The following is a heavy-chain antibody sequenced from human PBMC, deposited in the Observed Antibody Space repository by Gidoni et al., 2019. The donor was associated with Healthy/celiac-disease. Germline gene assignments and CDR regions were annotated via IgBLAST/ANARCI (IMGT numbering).Heavy chain of an antibody. CDR2: IWYDGSNK. Sequence: QVQLVESGGGVVQPGRSLRLSCAASGFTFSSYGMHWVRQAPGKGLGWVAVIWYDGSNKYYADSVKGRFTISRDNSKNTLYLQMNSLRAEDTAVYYCARERAAGFYDYWGQGTLVTVSS. CDR1: GFTFSSYG. D-gene: IGHD6-13*01. CDR3: ARERAAGFYDY. J-gene: IGHJ4*02. V-gene: IGHV3-33*01.